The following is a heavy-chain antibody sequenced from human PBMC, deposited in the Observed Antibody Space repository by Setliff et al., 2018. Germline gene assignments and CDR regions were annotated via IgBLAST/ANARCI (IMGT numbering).Heavy chain of an antibody. CDR2: ISSYSGTI. CDR1: GFTFSTYS. D-gene: IGHD6-13*01. Sequence: GGSLRLSCAASGFTFSTYSLIWVRQAPGKGLEWVSYISSYSGTIYYADSVKGRFTISRDNAKNSVYLQMNSLRAEDTAVYYCAKDGSGSYDYLDYWGQGTLVTVSS. J-gene: IGHJ4*02. V-gene: IGHV3-48*01. CDR3: AKDGSGSYDYLDY.